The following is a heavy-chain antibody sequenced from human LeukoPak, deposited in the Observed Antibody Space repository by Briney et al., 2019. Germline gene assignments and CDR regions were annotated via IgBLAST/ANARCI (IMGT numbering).Heavy chain of an antibody. D-gene: IGHD3-9*01. CDR2: INAGNGNT. CDR1: GYTFTSHA. V-gene: IGHV1-3*01. CDR3: ATRLDILTGYYGDFDY. Sequence: GASVKVSCKASGYTFTSHAMHWVRQAPGQRLEWMGWINAGNGNTKYSQKFQDRVTITRDTSASTAYMELSSLRSEDTAVYYCATRLDILTGYYGDFDYWGQGTLVTVSS. J-gene: IGHJ4*02.